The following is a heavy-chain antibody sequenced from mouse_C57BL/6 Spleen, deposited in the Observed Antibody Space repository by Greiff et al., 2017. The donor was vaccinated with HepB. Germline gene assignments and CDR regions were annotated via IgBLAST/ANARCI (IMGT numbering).Heavy chain of an antibody. CDR1: GFTFSSYA. D-gene: IGHD2-1*01. J-gene: IGHJ1*03. Sequence: EVKLMESGGGLVKPGGSLKLSCAASGFTFSSYAMSWVRQTPEKRLEWVATISDGGSYTYYPDNVKGRFTISRDNAKNNLYLQMSHLKSEDTAMYYCASSYGNYEDWYFDAWGTGTTVTVSS. V-gene: IGHV5-4*03. CDR3: ASSYGNYEDWYFDA. CDR2: ISDGGSYT.